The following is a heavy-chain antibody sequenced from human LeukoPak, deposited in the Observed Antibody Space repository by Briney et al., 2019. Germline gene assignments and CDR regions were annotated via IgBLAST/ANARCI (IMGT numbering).Heavy chain of an antibody. J-gene: IGHJ4*02. D-gene: IGHD3-10*01. CDR2: IYYSGST. V-gene: IGHV4-59*12. Sequence: PSETLSLTCTVSGGSISSYYWSWIRQPPGKGLEWIGYIYYSGSTNYNPSLKSRVTISVDTSKNQFSLQLNSVTPEDTAVYYCARELNHAHILWFGEKIDYWGQGTLVTVSS. CDR1: GGSISSYY. CDR3: ARELNHAHILWFGEKIDY.